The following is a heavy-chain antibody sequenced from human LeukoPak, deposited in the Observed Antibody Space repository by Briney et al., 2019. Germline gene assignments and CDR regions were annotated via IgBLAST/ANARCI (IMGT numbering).Heavy chain of an antibody. CDR2: IIPILGIA. Sequence: SVKVSCKASGGTFSSYAISWVRQAPGQGLEWMGRIIPILGIANYAQKFQGRVTITADKSTSTAYMELSSLRSEDTAVYYCARARSGGWYWEFDYWGQGTLVTVSS. J-gene: IGHJ4*02. CDR3: ARARSGGWYWEFDY. CDR1: GGTFSSYA. V-gene: IGHV1-69*04. D-gene: IGHD6-19*01.